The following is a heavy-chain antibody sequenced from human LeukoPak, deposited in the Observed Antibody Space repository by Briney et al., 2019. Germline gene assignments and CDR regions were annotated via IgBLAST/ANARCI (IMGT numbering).Heavy chain of an antibody. CDR3: ARQLRVPSKTPGGIWS. CDR1: GGSISSSRYY. J-gene: IGHJ5*02. CDR2: IYYGGNT. V-gene: IGHV4-39*01. D-gene: IGHD6-13*01. Sequence: PSETLSLTCTVSGGSISSSRYYWGWIRQPPGKGLEWIGSIYYGGNTYYNPSLKSRVTISVDTSKNYFSLRLRSVTAADTAVYYCARQLRVPSKTPGGIWSWGQGTLVTVSS.